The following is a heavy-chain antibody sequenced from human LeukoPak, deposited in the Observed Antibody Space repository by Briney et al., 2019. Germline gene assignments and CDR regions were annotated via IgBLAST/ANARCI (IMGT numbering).Heavy chain of an antibody. J-gene: IGHJ4*02. V-gene: IGHV3-53*01. Sequence: GGSLRLSCAASGIAVSGYYMSWVRQTPGKGLEWVSFISINTNTFYADSVRGRFTISRDTSKNTLLLQMNSLRDEDSAIYYCAIAQTWDGLFESWGEGTLVTVSS. CDR3: AIAQTWDGLFES. CDR1: GIAVSGYY. CDR2: ISINTNT. D-gene: IGHD1-26*01.